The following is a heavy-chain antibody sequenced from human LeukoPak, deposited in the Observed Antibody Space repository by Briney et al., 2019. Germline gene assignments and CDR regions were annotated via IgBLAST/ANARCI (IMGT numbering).Heavy chain of an antibody. CDR1: GGSISSYY. CDR3: ARVKSTMDAFDI. J-gene: IGHJ3*02. V-gene: IGHV4-59*01. D-gene: IGHD5/OR15-5a*01. Sequence: PSETLSLTCTVSGGSISSYYWSWIRQPPGKGLEWIGYIYYSGSTNYNPSLKSRVTISVDTSKNQFSLKLSSVTAADTAVYYCARVKSTMDAFDIWGQGTMVTVSS. CDR2: IYYSGST.